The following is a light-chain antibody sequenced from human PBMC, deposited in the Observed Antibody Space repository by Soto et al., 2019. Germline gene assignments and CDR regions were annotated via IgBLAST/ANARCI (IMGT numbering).Light chain of an antibody. CDR2: DVF. Sequence: QSALTQPPSASGSLGQSVTISCSGTSKDVGRDNYVSWYQQHAGQTPKVIIYDVFQRPSGVPDRFSGSKSGTTAYLTVSNLQFEDDAEYFCSSYGGRNNFVVFGGGTKLTVL. J-gene: IGLJ2*01. CDR3: SSYGGRNNFVV. CDR1: SKDVGRDNY. V-gene: IGLV2-8*01.